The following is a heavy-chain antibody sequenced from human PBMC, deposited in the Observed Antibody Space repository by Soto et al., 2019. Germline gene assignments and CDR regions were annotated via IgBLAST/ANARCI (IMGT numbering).Heavy chain of an antibody. CDR3: ARGPGVAHAPYYFDS. D-gene: IGHD2-2*01. Sequence: EVQLVESGGGLVQPGGSLRLSCATSGFSFSTYWMSWVRQAPGKGLEWVAHIRQDGNERHYVDSVKGRFTISRDNAKNSLYLQMNSLRAEDTAVYYCARGPGVAHAPYYFDSWGQGTLVTVS. CDR2: IRQDGNER. J-gene: IGHJ4*02. V-gene: IGHV3-7*01. CDR1: GFSFSTYW.